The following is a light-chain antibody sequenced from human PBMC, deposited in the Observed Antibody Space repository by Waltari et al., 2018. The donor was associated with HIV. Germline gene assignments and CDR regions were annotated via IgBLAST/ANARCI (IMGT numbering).Light chain of an antibody. Sequence: EIVMTQSPATLSVSPGEGATVSCRASQSVSSSLAWYQQKPGQAPRLLISGTSTRATGIPARFSGSGSGTEFTLTISSLQSEDFAVYYCQQYNDWPRTFGQGTKVEIK. CDR1: QSVSSS. V-gene: IGKV3-15*01. CDR2: GTS. J-gene: IGKJ1*01. CDR3: QQYNDWPRT.